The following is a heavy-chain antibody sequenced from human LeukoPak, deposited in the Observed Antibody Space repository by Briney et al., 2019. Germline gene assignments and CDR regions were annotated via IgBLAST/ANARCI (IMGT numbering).Heavy chain of an antibody. J-gene: IGHJ3*02. CDR1: GGTFNSYA. D-gene: IGHD1-26*01. V-gene: IGHV1-69*05. Sequence: SVKVSCKASGGTFNSYAISCVRQAPGQGLEWMGGIIPIFGTTNYAQKFQGRVTITTDGSSSTAYMEMSSLRSDDTAVYYCARALVQPSGAFDIWGQGAMVTVSS. CDR2: IIPIFGTT. CDR3: ARALVQPSGAFDI.